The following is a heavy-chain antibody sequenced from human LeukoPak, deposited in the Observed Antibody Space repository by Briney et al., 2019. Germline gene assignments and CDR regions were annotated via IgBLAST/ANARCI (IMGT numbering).Heavy chain of an antibody. D-gene: IGHD3-16*01. CDR2: VHSSGDI. V-gene: IGHV4-61*02. CDR1: GVSITSGSFY. J-gene: IGHJ4*02. CDR3: ARGASPKDAVFFDY. Sequence: PAQTLSLTCSGSGVSITSGSFYWGWIRQTAGKGLEWIGRVHSSGDIYHNAAFRSRAAVSGDASKNQFSLQLNSVTAADTAVYYCARGASPKDAVFFDYWGQGALITVSS.